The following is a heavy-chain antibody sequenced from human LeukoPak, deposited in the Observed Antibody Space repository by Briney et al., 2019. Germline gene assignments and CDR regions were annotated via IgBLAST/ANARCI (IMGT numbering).Heavy chain of an antibody. J-gene: IGHJ4*02. CDR2: ISGSGDNT. CDR3: ARDRLEVAVAGIPDY. V-gene: IGHV3-23*01. Sequence: GGSLRLSCAASGFTFSSYAMRWVRQAPGKGLEWVSAISGSGDNTYYTDSVKGRFTISRDNSKNTLYLQMISLRAEDTAVYYCARDRLEVAVAGIPDYWGQGTLVTVSS. D-gene: IGHD6-19*01. CDR1: GFTFSSYA.